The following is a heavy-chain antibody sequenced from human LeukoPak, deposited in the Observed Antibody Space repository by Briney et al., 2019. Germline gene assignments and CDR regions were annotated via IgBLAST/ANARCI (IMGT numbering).Heavy chain of an antibody. D-gene: IGHD4-11*01. J-gene: IGHJ6*03. Sequence: GRSLRLSCAASGFTFSSYAMHWVRQAPGKGLEWVAVISYDGSNKYYADSVKGRFTISRDNSKNTLYLQMNSLRAEDTAVYYCARSYSNWGTSYYYYYYMDVWGKGTTVTVSS. V-gene: IGHV3-30*04. CDR2: ISYDGSNK. CDR3: ARSYSNWGTSYYYYYYMDV. CDR1: GFTFSSYA.